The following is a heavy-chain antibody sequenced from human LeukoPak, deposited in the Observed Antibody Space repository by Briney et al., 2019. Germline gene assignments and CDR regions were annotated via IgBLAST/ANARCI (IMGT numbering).Heavy chain of an antibody. CDR2: ITAFSGNR. J-gene: IGHJ4*02. Sequence: GASVKVSCKPSGDTFTSYGISWVRQAPGQGLEWMGWITAFSGNRDYAQKFQGRVTMTTDTSTSTAYMELRSLRSDDTAVYYCARDSYDSSGSYFFLKLFDYWGQGTLVTVSS. D-gene: IGHD3-22*01. CDR3: ARDSYDSSGSYFFLKLFDY. V-gene: IGHV1-18*01. CDR1: GDTFTSYG.